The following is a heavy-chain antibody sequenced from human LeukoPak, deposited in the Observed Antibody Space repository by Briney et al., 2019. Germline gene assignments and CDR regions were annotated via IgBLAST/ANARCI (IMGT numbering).Heavy chain of an antibody. D-gene: IGHD1-26*01. CDR2: INPNSGGT. V-gene: IGHV1-2*02. CDR3: VSLGATTIYYCGMDV. CDR1: GYTYTDYY. Sequence: ASVKDSCKASGYTYTDYYLHWVRQATGQGLAWMGWINPNSGGTNYAQKFQGRVTMTRDTSISTVYMELSRLSSDDTAVYYCVSLGATTIYYCGMDVWGQGTTVTVSS. J-gene: IGHJ6*02.